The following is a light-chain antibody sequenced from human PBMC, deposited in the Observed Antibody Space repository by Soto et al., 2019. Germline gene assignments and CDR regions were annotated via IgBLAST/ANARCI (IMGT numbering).Light chain of an antibody. CDR1: QSVSTY. CDR2: DAS. J-gene: IGKJ1*01. CDR3: QQRSNWPPTWT. V-gene: IGKV3-11*01. Sequence: EIVLTQSPATLSLSPGERATLSCRASQSVSTYLAWYQQKHGQAPRLLIYDASKRATGIPVRFSGSGSGKDFTLTISSLEPEDFGVYYCQQRSNWPPTWTFGQGTKVDIQ.